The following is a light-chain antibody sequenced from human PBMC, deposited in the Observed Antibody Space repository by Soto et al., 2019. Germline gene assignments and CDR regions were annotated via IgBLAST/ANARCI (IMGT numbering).Light chain of an antibody. CDR2: VAS. CDR3: QQYNSYSWT. J-gene: IGKJ1*01. CDR1: QYISTY. Sequence: DIQMTQSPSSLSASVGDSLTITCRASQYISTYLNWYQQKPGKAPKLLIYVASNLQSGVPSRFSGSGSGTEFTLTISSLQPDDFATYHCQQYNSYSWTFGQGTKVDIK. V-gene: IGKV1-39*01.